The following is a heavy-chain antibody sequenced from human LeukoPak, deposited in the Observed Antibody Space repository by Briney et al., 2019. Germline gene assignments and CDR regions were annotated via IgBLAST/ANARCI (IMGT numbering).Heavy chain of an antibody. CDR3: AREGADILSKYDY. V-gene: IGHV3-30*03. J-gene: IGHJ4*02. CDR1: GFTFSDYG. D-gene: IGHD3-9*01. Sequence: GGSLRLSCAASGFTFSDYGMSWVRQAPGKGLEWVALISYNGGKKSYADSVKGRFTISRDNSKNTLSLQMNSLRTEDTAVYYCAREGADILSKYDYWGQGILVTVSS. CDR2: ISYNGGKK.